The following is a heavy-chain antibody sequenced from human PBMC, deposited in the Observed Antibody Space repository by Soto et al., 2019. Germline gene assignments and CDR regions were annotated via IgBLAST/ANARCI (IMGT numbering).Heavy chain of an antibody. J-gene: IGHJ4*02. CDR3: AKSLRPGVWGSYPHFDY. CDR1: GGTFSSYA. D-gene: IGHD3-16*02. CDR2: IIPIFGTA. Sequence: AVKVSCKASGGTFSSYAISWVRQAPGQGLEWMGGIIPIFGTANYAQKFQGRVTITADESTSTAYMELSSLRSEDTAVYYCAKSLRPGVWGSYPHFDYWGQGTLVTVSS. V-gene: IGHV1-69*13.